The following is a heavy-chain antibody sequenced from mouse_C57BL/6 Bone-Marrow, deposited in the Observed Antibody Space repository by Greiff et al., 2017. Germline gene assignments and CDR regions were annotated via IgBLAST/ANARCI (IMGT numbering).Heavy chain of an antibody. Sequence: EVQGVESGGGLVQPKGSLKLSCAASGFSFNTYAMNWVRQAPGKGLEWVARIRSKSNNYATYYADSVKDRFTISRDDSESMLYLQMNNLKTEDTAMYYGVRHCPPRVGGAMDYWGQGTSVTVSS. CDR3: VRHCPPRVGGAMDY. CDR1: GFSFNTYA. CDR2: IRSKSNNYAT. V-gene: IGHV10-1*01. D-gene: IGHD1-1*01. J-gene: IGHJ4*01.